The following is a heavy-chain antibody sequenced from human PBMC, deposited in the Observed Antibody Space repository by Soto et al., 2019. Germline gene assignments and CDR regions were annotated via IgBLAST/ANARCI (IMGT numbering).Heavy chain of an antibody. J-gene: IGHJ4*02. D-gene: IGHD5-12*01. CDR3: AAGGGLPRYY. CDR1: GGSISSGGYS. V-gene: IGHV4-30-2*01. Sequence: QLQLQESGSGLVKPSQTLSLTCAVSGGSISSGGYSWSWLRQPPGKGLEWIGYIYHSGSNYYNPSLKSRVTIAVDRSKNQFSLKLSSVTAADTAVYYCAAGGGLPRYYWGQGTLVTVSS. CDR2: IYHSGSN.